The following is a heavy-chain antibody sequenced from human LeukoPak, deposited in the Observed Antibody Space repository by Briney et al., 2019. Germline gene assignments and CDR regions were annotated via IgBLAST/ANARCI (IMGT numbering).Heavy chain of an antibody. V-gene: IGHV3-48*04. CDR1: GFTFSDYS. J-gene: IGHJ4*02. CDR3: ARDHRYAFDN. CDR2: VGISSGNT. Sequence: GGSLRLSCAASGFTFSDYSMNWVRQAPGKGLEWISYVGISSGNTKYADSVKGRFTISGDSAKNSVFLQMNSLRVEDTAVYYCARDHRYAFDNWGQGTLVTVSS. D-gene: IGHD5-12*01.